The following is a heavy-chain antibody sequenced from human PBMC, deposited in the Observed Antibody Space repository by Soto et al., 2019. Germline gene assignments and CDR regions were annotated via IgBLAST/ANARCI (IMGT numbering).Heavy chain of an antibody. Sequence: QITLKESGPTLVKPTQTLTLTCTFSGFSLSTSGVGVGWIRQPPGKALEWLALIYWDDDKRYSPSLKSRLTITKDTSKNHLVLTKTNMDHVYTAKDYCAHRAPVMEWVKVMSYFDYWGQGTLVNVP. D-gene: IGHD3-3*01. J-gene: IGHJ4*02. CDR1: GFSLSTSGVG. CDR3: AHRAPVMEWVKVMSYFDY. CDR2: IYWDDDK. V-gene: IGHV2-5*02.